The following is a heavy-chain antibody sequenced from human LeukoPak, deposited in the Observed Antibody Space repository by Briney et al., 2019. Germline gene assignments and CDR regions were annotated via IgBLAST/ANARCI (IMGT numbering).Heavy chain of an antibody. V-gene: IGHV1-18*01. CDR2: IGTYGGDT. Sequence: ASVKVSCKATSRISWVRQAPGQGLEWMGWIGTYGGDTYYAQKFQGTITGTSDTSTSTAHMKLRNLRSDDTAVYYCARDLWNFYDDSGYNRDFDSWGQGTLVTVSS. CDR3: ARDLWNFYDDSGYNRDFDS. D-gene: IGHD3-22*01. J-gene: IGHJ5*01. CDR1: TSR.